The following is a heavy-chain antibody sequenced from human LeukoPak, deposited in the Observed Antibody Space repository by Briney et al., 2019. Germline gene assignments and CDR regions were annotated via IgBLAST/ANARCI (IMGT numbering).Heavy chain of an antibody. J-gene: IGHJ3*02. CDR1: GFTFSSYS. Sequence: GGSLRLSWAASGFTFSSYSMNWVRQAPGKGLEWVSSISSSSSYIYYADSVKGRFTISRDNAKNSLYLQMNSLRAEDTAVEYCARDRGSGSTGAFDIWGQGTMVTVSS. CDR2: ISSSSSYI. V-gene: IGHV3-21*01. CDR3: ARDRGSGSTGAFDI. D-gene: IGHD1-26*01.